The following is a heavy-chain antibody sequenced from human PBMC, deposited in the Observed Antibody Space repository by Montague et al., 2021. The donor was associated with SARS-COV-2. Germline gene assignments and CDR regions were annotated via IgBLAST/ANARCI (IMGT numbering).Heavy chain of an antibody. J-gene: IGHJ3*02. CDR2: IYYSGST. CDR3: ASDHFVCSGWCPDAVHI. V-gene: IGHV4-31*03. Sequence: TLSLTCTVSGGSISSGGYYWSWIRQPPGKGLEWIGYIYYSGSTYYNPSLKSRVTISIDTSKNQFSLKLSSVTAADTAVYYCASDHFVCSGWCPDAVHIWGQGTLVAVSS. D-gene: IGHD6-19*01. CDR1: GGSISSGGYY.